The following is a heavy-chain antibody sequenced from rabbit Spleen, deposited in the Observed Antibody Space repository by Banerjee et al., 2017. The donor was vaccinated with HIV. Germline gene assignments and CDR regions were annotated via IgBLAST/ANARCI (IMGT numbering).Heavy chain of an antibody. CDR1: GFSFSSNYY. V-gene: IGHV1S45*01. CDR2: IYGSSIDVT. Sequence: QEHLEESGGDLVKPEGSLTLTCTASGFSFSSNYYMCWVRQAPGKGLEWISCIYGSSIDVTYYASWAKGRFTSSKTSSTTVTLQMTSLTVADTATYFCARDQGTSFSTYGMDLWGPGTLVTVS. D-gene: IGHD6-1*01. CDR3: ARDQGTSFSTYGMDL. J-gene: IGHJ6*01.